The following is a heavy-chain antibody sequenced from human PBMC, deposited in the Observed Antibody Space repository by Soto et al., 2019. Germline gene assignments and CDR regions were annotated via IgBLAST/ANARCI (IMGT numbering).Heavy chain of an antibody. J-gene: IGHJ4*02. Sequence: QVQLVQSGAEVKKPGASVKVSCKASGYTFTTYYMHWVRQAPGQGLEWMGVINPSGGSTDYAQKFQGRLTMTRDTSTNIVFMELSSLRSEDTAVYYCAREVNDYNLGPTVDFDYWGQGTLVTVSS. V-gene: IGHV1-46*01. CDR2: INPSGGST. CDR3: AREVNDYNLGPTVDFDY. D-gene: IGHD4-4*01. CDR1: GYTFTTYY.